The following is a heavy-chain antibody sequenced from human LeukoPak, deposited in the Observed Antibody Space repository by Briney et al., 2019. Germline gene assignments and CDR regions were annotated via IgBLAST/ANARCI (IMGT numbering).Heavy chain of an antibody. Sequence: GGSLRLSCAASGFTFCRYSMSWVRPAPGEGLELVSAICGSGGSTYHADSVKGRFTISRDNSKNTLYLQMNSLRAEDTAVYYCAKDGAIVVVTATLYYYGMDVWGQGTTVTVSS. J-gene: IGHJ6*02. CDR1: GFTFCRYS. V-gene: IGHV3-23*01. CDR3: AKDGAIVVVTATLYYYGMDV. CDR2: ICGSGGST. D-gene: IGHD2-21*02.